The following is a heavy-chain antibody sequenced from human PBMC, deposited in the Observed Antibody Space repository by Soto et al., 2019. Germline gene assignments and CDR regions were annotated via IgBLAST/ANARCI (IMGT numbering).Heavy chain of an antibody. CDR1: GFTFSSYS. CDR3: ARDFKETQYYYYCMDV. V-gene: IGHV3-21*06. CDR2: ISSGSNYT. Sequence: EVQLVESGGGLVKPGGSLRLSCVVSGFTFSSYSMNWVRQAPGKGLEWVSSISSGSNYTYYADSVQGRFTISRDNATNSVYLQMNSLRAEDTALYYCARDFKETQYYYYCMDVWGKGTTVTVSS. J-gene: IGHJ6*03.